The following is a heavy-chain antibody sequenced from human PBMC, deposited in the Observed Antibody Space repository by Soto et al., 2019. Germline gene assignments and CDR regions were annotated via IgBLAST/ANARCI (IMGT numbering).Heavy chain of an antibody. Sequence: TLSLTCTVSGGSISSGGYYWSWIRQHPGKGLEWIGYIYYSGSTYYNPSLKSRVTISVDTSKNQFSLKLSSVTAADTAVYYCARDSTFEDHFDYWGQGTLVTVSS. V-gene: IGHV4-31*03. CDR3: ARDSTFEDHFDY. CDR1: GGSISSGGYY. CDR2: IYYSGST. D-gene: IGHD3-9*01. J-gene: IGHJ4*02.